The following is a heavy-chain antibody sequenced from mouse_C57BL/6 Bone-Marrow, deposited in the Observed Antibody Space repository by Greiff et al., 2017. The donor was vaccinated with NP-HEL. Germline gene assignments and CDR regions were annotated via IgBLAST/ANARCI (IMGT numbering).Heavy chain of an antibody. CDR2: SRNKANDYTT. D-gene: IGHD1-1*01. CDR3: ARDAPYYYGSSYGGYFDV. Sequence: EVKLQESGGGLVQSGRSLRLSCATSGFTFSDFYMEWVRQAPGKGLEWIAASRNKANDYTTEYSASVKGRFIVSRDTSQSILYLQMNALRAEDTVIYYCARDAPYYYGSSYGGYFDVWGTGTTVTVSS. CDR1: GFTFSDFY. V-gene: IGHV7-1*01. J-gene: IGHJ1*03.